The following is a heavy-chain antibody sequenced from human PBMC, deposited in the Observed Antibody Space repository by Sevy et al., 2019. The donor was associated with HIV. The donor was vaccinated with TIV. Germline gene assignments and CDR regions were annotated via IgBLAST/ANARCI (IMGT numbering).Heavy chain of an antibody. CDR3: AAEDTTLFGGPGRGFDI. Sequence: ASVKVSCKASGLPFTDSVMQWVRRTRGQGLEWMGWIVVSSGGTNYAQRFQERVTITRDTSIGTVYMELSRLRSDDSAVYYCAAEDTTLFGGPGRGFDIWGQGTMVTVSS. D-gene: IGHD3-16*01. CDR2: IVVSSGGT. CDR1: GLPFTDSV. J-gene: IGHJ4*02. V-gene: IGHV1-58*02.